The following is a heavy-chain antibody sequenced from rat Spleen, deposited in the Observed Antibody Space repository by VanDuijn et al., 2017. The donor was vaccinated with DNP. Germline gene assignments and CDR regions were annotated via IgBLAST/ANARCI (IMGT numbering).Heavy chain of an antibody. CDR3: ARDGQWDYLDY. V-gene: IGHV2-30*01. J-gene: IGHJ2*01. CDR1: GFSLTNYH. CDR2: VWIGGGT. D-gene: IGHD1-1*01. Sequence: QVQLKESGPDLVQPSQTLSLACTVSGFSLTNYHVHWVRQPSGKGLEWMGVVWIGGGTHYSSIFKSRLSITRDTSKSQVFLKVNSLQTEDTATYYCARDGQWDYLDYWGQGVMVTVSS.